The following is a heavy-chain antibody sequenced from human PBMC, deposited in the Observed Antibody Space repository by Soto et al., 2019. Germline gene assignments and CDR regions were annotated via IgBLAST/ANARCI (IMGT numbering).Heavy chain of an antibody. J-gene: IGHJ4*02. Sequence: QVQLVEPGGGVVQPGRSLRLSCAASGFTFSSYGMHWVRQAPGKGLEWVAVISYDGSNKYYADSVKGRFTISRDNSKNTLYLQMNSLRAEDTAVYYCAKVRFLEWLTDYWGQGTLVTVSS. CDR2: ISYDGSNK. V-gene: IGHV3-30*18. CDR3: AKVRFLEWLTDY. D-gene: IGHD3-3*01. CDR1: GFTFSSYG.